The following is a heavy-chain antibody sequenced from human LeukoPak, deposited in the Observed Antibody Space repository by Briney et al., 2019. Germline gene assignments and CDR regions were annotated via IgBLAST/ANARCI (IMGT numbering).Heavy chain of an antibody. Sequence: SETLSLTCAVYGGSFSGYYWSWIRQPPGKGLEWIGEINHSGSTNYNPSLKSRVTISVDTSKNQFSLKLSSVTAADTAVYYCARGRWGSSSLSYYYYYYMDVWGKGTTVTVSS. J-gene: IGHJ6*03. CDR2: INHSGST. CDR1: GGSFSGYY. CDR3: ARGRWGSSSLSYYYYYYMDV. V-gene: IGHV4-34*01. D-gene: IGHD6-6*01.